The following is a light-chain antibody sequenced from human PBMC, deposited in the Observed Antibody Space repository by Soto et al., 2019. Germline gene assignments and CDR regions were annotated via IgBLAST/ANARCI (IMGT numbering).Light chain of an antibody. V-gene: IGKV3-20*01. CDR2: GSS. Sequence: EIVLTQSPGTLSSSPGERATLSCRASQSVSSSYLAWYQQKPGQAPRLLIYGSSRRATGIPDRFSGSESGTDFTRTISRLEPEDFAVYYCQQYGSSPHTFGQGTKLEIK. CDR3: QQYGSSPHT. CDR1: QSVSSSY. J-gene: IGKJ2*01.